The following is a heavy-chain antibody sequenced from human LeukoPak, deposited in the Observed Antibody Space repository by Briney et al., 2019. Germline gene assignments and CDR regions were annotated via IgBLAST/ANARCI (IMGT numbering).Heavy chain of an antibody. D-gene: IGHD6-13*01. CDR2: IYSGGST. V-gene: IGHV3-66*01. Sequence: AGGSLRLSCAASGFTVSSNYMSWVRQAPGKGLEWVSVIYSGGSTYYADSVKGRFTISRDNSKNTLYLQMNSLRAEDTAVYYCARDFRSGRAAAGTLGYWGQGTLATVSS. J-gene: IGHJ4*02. CDR3: ARDFRSGRAAAGTLGY. CDR1: GFTVSSNY.